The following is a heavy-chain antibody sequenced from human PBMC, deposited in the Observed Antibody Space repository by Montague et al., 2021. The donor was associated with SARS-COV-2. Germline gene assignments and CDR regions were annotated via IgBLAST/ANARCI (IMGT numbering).Heavy chain of an antibody. D-gene: IGHD3-3*01. CDR1: GGSISSATYY. Sequence: SETLSLTCDVSGGSISSATYYWAWIRQPPGRGLEWIRNIYYSGSTIYNPSLKSRVTMSVATSKNHFSLHLNLVTAADTAVYSCATRLTGVEPPFDPWGQGTLVIVSS. CDR2: IYYSGST. CDR3: ATRLTGVEPPFDP. V-gene: IGHV4-39*02. J-gene: IGHJ5*02.